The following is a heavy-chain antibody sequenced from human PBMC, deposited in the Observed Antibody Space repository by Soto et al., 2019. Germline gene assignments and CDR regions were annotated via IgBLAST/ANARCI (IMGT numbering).Heavy chain of an antibody. CDR2: IVVGSGNT. D-gene: IGHD2-15*01. V-gene: IGHV1-58*01. J-gene: IGHJ3*02. CDR1: GFTFSNSA. Sequence: QMQVVQSGPEVKKPGTSVKVSCKTSGFTFSNSAVQWVRQARGQRLEWMGWIVVGSGNTKYAQKFRERVTITRDMSTSTAHMEVSSLASEDTAVYYCAAELYSGGSCCSFDIWGQWTMVTVSS. CDR3: AAELYSGGSCCSFDI.